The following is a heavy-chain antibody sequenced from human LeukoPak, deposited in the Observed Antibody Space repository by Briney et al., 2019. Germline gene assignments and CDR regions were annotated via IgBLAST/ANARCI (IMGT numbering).Heavy chain of an antibody. J-gene: IGHJ6*02. CDR2: ISYDGSNK. CDR1: GFTFSSYA. CDR3: ARDYYDSSGYYKLYYYYYYGMDV. V-gene: IGHV3-30-3*01. D-gene: IGHD3-22*01. Sequence: GGSLRLSCAASGFTFSSYAMHWVRQAPGKGLEWVAVISYDGSNKYYADSVKGRFTISRDNSKNTLYLQMNSLRAEDTAVYYCARDYYDSSGYYKLYYYYYYGMDVWGQGTTVTVSS.